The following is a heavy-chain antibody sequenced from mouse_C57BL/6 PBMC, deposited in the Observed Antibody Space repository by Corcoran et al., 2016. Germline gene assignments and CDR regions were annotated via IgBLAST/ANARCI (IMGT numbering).Heavy chain of an antibody. V-gene: IGHV1-19*01. Sequence: EVQLQQSGPVLVKPGASVKMSCKASGYTFTDYYMNWVKQSHGKRLEWIGVINPYNGGTIYHQKFKSKATLTVDKSSSTAYMELNSLTSEDSAVYYWARDYSNYPWFAYWGQGTLVTVSA. D-gene: IGHD2-5*01. J-gene: IGHJ3*01. CDR3: ARDYSNYPWFAY. CDR1: GYTFTDYY. CDR2: INPYNGGT.